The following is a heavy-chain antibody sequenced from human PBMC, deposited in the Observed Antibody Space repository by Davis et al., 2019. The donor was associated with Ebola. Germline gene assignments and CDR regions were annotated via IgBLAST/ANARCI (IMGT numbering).Heavy chain of an antibody. Sequence: PGGSLRPSCAASGSTFDDYAIHWVRQPPGKGLEWVSGISWNSGRTGYADSVKGRFTTSRDNAKNSLYLQMNSLRAEDTAVYYCARAYGYGGDYWGQGTLVTVSS. V-gene: IGHV3-9*01. CDR1: GSTFDDYA. J-gene: IGHJ4*02. CDR3: ARAYGYGGDY. CDR2: ISWNSGRT. D-gene: IGHD4-23*01.